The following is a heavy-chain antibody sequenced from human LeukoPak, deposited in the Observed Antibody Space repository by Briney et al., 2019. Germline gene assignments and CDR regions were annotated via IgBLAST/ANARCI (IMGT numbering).Heavy chain of an antibody. CDR3: AREPIVVVPAADSVYYYYGMDV. Sequence: SVKVSCKASGGTFSSYVISWVRQAPGQGLEWMGGIIPIFGTANYAQKFQGRVTITADESTSTAYMELSSLRSEDTAVYYCAREPIVVVPAADSVYYYYGMDVWGQGTTVTVSS. CDR1: GGTFSSYV. CDR2: IIPIFGTA. V-gene: IGHV1-69*13. D-gene: IGHD2-2*01. J-gene: IGHJ6*02.